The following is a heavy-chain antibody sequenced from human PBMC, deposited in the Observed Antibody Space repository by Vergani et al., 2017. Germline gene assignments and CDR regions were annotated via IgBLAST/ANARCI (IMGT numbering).Heavy chain of an antibody. V-gene: IGHV3-66*02. CDR3: ARGNYYGSGTYVDP. D-gene: IGHD3-10*01. J-gene: IGHJ5*02. Sequence: ELQLVESGGGLVQPGGSLSLSCAASGSTVSGNYMTWVRQAPGKGREWVSHIDSGDETYYADSVKRRVTISRDTSKNTLHLQINNLRVEDTAVYYCARGNYYGSGTYVDPWGQGTLVTVSS. CDR1: GSTVSGNY. CDR2: IDSGDET.